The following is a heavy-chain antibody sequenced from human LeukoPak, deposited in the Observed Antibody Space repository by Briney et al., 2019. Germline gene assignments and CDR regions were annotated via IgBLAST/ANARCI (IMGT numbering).Heavy chain of an antibody. CDR3: ARADSGSYSDY. Sequence: ASVKVSCKASGGTFSSYAISWVRQAPGQGLEWMGIINPSGGSTSYAQKFQGRVTMTRDMSTSTVYMELSSLRSEDTAVYYCARADSGSYSDYWGQGTLVTVSS. J-gene: IGHJ4*02. V-gene: IGHV1-46*01. CDR1: GGTFSSYA. D-gene: IGHD1-26*01. CDR2: INPSGGST.